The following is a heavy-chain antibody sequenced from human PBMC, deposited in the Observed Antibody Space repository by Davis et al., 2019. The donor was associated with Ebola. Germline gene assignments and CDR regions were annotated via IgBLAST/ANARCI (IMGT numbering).Heavy chain of an antibody. Sequence: PGGSLTLSCAASGFTFRNFCMSWVRQAPGKGLEWVANIKDDGSEKYYVDSVKGRFTISRDNAKNSLYLQMNSLRAEDTAVYYCASGQHDFWSAYYGYWGQGTLVTVSS. J-gene: IGHJ4*02. V-gene: IGHV3-7*03. CDR3: ASGQHDFWSAYYGY. CDR2: IKDDGSEK. CDR1: GFTFRNFC. D-gene: IGHD3-3*01.